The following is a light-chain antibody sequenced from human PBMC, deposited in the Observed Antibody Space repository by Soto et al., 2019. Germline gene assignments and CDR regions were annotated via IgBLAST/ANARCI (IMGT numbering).Light chain of an antibody. CDR1: QSITPW. V-gene: IGKV1-5*03. J-gene: IGKJ2*01. CDR2: KTS. CDR3: QQYYRYST. Sequence: DIQMTQSPSTLSASIGDRVTIACRASQSITPWLAWYQQKPGRAPRLLIYKTSDLENGVPSRFSGSGSGTEFTLTISSLQPDDVATYYCQQYYRYSTFGPGTKLEIK.